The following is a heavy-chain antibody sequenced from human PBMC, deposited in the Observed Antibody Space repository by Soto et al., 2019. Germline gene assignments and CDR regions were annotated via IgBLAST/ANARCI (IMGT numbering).Heavy chain of an antibody. CDR1: GYSFTSYW. J-gene: IGHJ5*02. Sequence: NLGEWLKISCKASGYSFTSYWIGWVRQMPGKGLEWMGIIYPGDSDTRYSPSFQGQVTISADKSISTAYLQWSSLKASDTAMYYCARGNWNDAQNWFDPWGQGTLVTAPQ. CDR3: ARGNWNDAQNWFDP. CDR2: IYPGDSDT. D-gene: IGHD1-20*01. V-gene: IGHV5-51*01.